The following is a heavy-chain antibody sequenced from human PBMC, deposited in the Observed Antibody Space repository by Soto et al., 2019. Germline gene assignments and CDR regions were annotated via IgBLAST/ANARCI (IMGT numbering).Heavy chain of an antibody. J-gene: IGHJ5*02. V-gene: IGHV1-69*04. CDR2: IIPILGIA. CDR3: ARDINAGCSSTSCYPRFDL. D-gene: IGHD2-2*01. CDR1: GGTFSSYT. Sequence: SVNVYCKAFGGTFSSYTISCVRQAPGQGLEWMGRIIPILGIANYAQKFQGRVTITADKSTSTAYMELSSLRSEDTAVYYCARDINAGCSSTSCYPRFDLWRQGTLVIVSS.